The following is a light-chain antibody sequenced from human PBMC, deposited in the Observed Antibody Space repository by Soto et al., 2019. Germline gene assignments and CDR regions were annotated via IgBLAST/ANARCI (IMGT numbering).Light chain of an antibody. J-gene: IGKJ1*01. Sequence: IQMTQSPSTLSASVGDRVTITCRASQTINSWLAWYQQKPGKAPKLLIYKASYLQSWVPSTFSGSGSGTEFTLTIRSLQPDDFATYYCQQYKSYSSWTFGQGTRWIS. V-gene: IGKV1-5*03. CDR3: QQYKSYSSWT. CDR2: KAS. CDR1: QTINSW.